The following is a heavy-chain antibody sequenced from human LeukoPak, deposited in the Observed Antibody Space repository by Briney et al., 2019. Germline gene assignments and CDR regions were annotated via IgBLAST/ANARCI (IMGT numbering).Heavy chain of an antibody. Sequence: ASVKVSCKAPGGTFISYAISWVRQAPGQGLEWMGGIIPIFGTANYAQKFQGRVTMTSDSSISTAYMELSSLRSEDTAIYYCVRTPPNWGFDYWGQGTLVTVSS. J-gene: IGHJ4*02. V-gene: IGHV1-69*05. CDR1: GGTFISYA. CDR2: IIPIFGTA. CDR3: VRTPPNWGFDY. D-gene: IGHD7-27*01.